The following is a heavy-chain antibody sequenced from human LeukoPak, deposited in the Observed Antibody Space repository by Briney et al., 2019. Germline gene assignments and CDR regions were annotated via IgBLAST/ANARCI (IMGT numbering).Heavy chain of an antibody. D-gene: IGHD3-16*01. J-gene: IGHJ3*02. CDR2: INPNSGGT. CDR3: ATFMILDEGDFDI. V-gene: IGHV1-2*06. Sequence: GASVKVSCKASGYTFTGYYIHWVRQAPGHGLEWMGRINPNSGGTNFAQKFQGRVTMTRDTSINTAYMELSRLRSDDTAVFYCATFMILDEGDFDIWAKGQWSPSLQ. CDR1: GYTFTGYY.